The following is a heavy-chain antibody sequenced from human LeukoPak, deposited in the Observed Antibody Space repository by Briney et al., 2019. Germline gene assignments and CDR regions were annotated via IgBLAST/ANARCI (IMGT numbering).Heavy chain of an antibody. D-gene: IGHD5-18*01. Sequence: GGSLRLSCAASGFTFSSYAMHWVRQAPGKGLEWVAVISYDGSNKYYADSVKGRFTISRDNSKNTLYLQMNSLRAEDTAVCYCARGMTAPYYMDVWGKGTTVTVSS. CDR2: ISYDGSNK. CDR3: ARGMTAPYYMDV. CDR1: GFTFSSYA. V-gene: IGHV3-30-3*01. J-gene: IGHJ6*03.